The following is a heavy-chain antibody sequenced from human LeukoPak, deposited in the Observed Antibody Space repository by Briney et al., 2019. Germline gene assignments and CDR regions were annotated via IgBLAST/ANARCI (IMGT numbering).Heavy chain of an antibody. V-gene: IGHV5-51*01. Sequence: GESLKISCKGSGYSFASYWIGWVRQMPGKGLEWMGIIYPGDSDTRYSPSFQGQVTISADKSISTAYLQWSSLKASDTAMYYCARTAVAGMRDYYYYYMDVWGKGTTVTVSS. CDR2: IYPGDSDT. J-gene: IGHJ6*03. CDR1: GYSFASYW. CDR3: ARTAVAGMRDYYYYYMDV. D-gene: IGHD6-19*01.